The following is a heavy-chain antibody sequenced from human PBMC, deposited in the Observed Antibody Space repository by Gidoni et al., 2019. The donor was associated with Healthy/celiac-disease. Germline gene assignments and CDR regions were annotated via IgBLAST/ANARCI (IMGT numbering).Heavy chain of an antibody. V-gene: IGHV3-11*06. CDR3: ARDERESGSYLC. J-gene: IGHJ4*02. CDR1: GFTFSDYY. D-gene: IGHD1-26*01. CDR2: ISSSSSYT. Sequence: QVQLVESGGGLVKPGGSLRLSCAASGFTFSDYYMSWIRQAPGKGLEWVSYISSSSSYTNYADSVKGRFTISRDNAKNSLYLQMNSLRAEDTAVYYCARDERESGSYLCWGQGTLVTVSS.